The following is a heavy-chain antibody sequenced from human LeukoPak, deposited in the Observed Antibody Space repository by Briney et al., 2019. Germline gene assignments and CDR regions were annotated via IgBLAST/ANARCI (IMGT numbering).Heavy chain of an antibody. Sequence: GGSLRLSCAASGFTFSSYSMNWVRQAPGKGLEWVSSISSSSSYIYYADSMKGRFIISRDNAKNSLYLQMNSLRAEDTAAYYCARDISYGGTASYWGQGTLVTVSS. CDR3: ARDISYGGTASY. V-gene: IGHV3-21*01. CDR1: GFTFSSYS. CDR2: ISSSSSYI. D-gene: IGHD4-23*01. J-gene: IGHJ4*02.